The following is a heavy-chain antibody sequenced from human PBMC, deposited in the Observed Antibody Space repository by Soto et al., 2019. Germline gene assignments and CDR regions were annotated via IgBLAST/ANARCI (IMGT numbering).Heavy chain of an antibody. CDR2: LTSSGVTT. V-gene: IGHV3-23*01. D-gene: IGHD7-27*01. J-gene: IGHJ3*02. CDR3: AKIKLGPIFAFDM. CDR1: GFTFSTYP. Sequence: GGSLRLSCTASGFTFSTYPMIWVRQAPGKGLEWVSSLTSSGVTTYYADSFKGRFTVSRDNSKDTLYLQMSSLRAEDTAVYYCAKIKLGPIFAFDMWGQGTMVTVSS.